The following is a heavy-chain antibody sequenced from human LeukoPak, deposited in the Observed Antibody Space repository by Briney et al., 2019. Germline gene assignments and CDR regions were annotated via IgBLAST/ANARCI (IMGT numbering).Heavy chain of an antibody. CDR3: ARMVREVDY. CDR2: TKQDGSEK. CDR1: GFTFSSYW. V-gene: IGHV3-7*01. J-gene: IGHJ4*02. Sequence: GGSLRLSCAASGFTFSSYWMSWVRQAPGKGLGWVANTKQDGSEKYYVDSVKGRVTISRDNAKNSLYLQLNSLRAEDMAVYYCARMVREVDYWGRGTLVTVSS. D-gene: IGHD3-10*01.